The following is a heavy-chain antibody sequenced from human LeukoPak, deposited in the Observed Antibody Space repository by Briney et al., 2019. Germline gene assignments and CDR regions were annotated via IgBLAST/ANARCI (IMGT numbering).Heavy chain of an antibody. Sequence: SETLSLTCTVSGGSISGYYWGWIRQPPGKGLEYIGFIFYSGTTNYNPSLESRVTISVDTSKNQFSLKLSSVTAADTAVYYCAKDHPALDYWGQGTLVTVSS. J-gene: IGHJ4*02. CDR3: AKDHPALDY. V-gene: IGHV4-59*01. CDR2: IFYSGTT. CDR1: GGSISGYY.